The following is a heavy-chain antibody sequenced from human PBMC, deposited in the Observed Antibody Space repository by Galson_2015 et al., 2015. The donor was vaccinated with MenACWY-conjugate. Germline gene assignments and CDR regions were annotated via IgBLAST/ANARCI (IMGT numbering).Heavy chain of an antibody. CDR2: IGSSGTPI. J-gene: IGHJ4*02. CDR1: GFAFSNYA. D-gene: IGHD2-15*01. Sequence: SLRLSCAASGFAFSNYAMNWVRQAPGKGLEWVSYIGSSGTPIYYADSLKGRFTISRDNAKNSLYLQMNSLGAEDTAVYYCAREIEEIGSPLFDSWGQGTLVTVSS. CDR3: AREIEEIGSPLFDS. V-gene: IGHV3-48*03.